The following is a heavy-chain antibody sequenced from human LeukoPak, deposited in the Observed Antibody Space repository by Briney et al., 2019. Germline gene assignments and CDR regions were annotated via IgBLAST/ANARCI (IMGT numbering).Heavy chain of an antibody. Sequence: PSETLSLTCTVSGGSISSGDYYWSWIRQPPGKGLEWIGYIYYSGSTYYNPSPKSRVTISVDTSKNQFSLKLSSVTAADTAVYYCARALTDYDFWSGHYYFDYWGQGTLVTVSS. D-gene: IGHD3-3*01. CDR2: IYYSGST. V-gene: IGHV4-30-4*01. CDR3: ARALTDYDFWSGHYYFDY. CDR1: GGSISSGDYY. J-gene: IGHJ4*02.